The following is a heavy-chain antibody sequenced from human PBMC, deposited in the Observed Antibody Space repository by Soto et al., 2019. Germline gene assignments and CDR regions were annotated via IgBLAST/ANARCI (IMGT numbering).Heavy chain of an antibody. CDR1: RGSVSSDLFY. CDR3: AREKRAGNWFDS. Sequence: QVQLQESGPGLLRPSETLSLTCAVSRGSVSSDLFYWSWIRQPPGKGLEWIGYIYNSRSTNYNTSLKSRVTMSLDTPNNQFFLKLTSVTAAVTAVYYCAREKRAGNWFDSWGQGTLVTVSS. J-gene: IGHJ5*01. V-gene: IGHV4-61*01. CDR2: IYNSRST. D-gene: IGHD3-10*01.